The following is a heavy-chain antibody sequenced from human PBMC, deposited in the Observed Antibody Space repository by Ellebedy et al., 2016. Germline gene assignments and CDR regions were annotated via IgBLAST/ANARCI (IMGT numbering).Heavy chain of an antibody. D-gene: IGHD1-26*01. CDR2: IGTAGDT. CDR3: ARESSRSGIDY. V-gene: IGHV3-13*04. CDR1: GFTFSSYD. Sequence: GESLKISXAASGFTFSSYDMHWVRQATGKGLEWVSAIGTAGDTYYPGSVKGRFTISRENAKNSLYLQMNSLRAEDTAVYYCARESSRSGIDYWGQGTLVTVSS. J-gene: IGHJ4*02.